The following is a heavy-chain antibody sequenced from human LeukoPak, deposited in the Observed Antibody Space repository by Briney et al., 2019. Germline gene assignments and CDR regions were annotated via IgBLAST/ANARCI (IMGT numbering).Heavy chain of an antibody. CDR2: IYYSGST. Sequence: SETLSLTCTVSAGSFISSSHHWGWIRQPPGKGLEWIGYIYYSGSTNYNPSLKSRVTISVDTSKNQLSLKLSSVTAADTAVYYCARVLEGIAAPGFDYWGQGTLVTVSS. V-gene: IGHV4-61*01. CDR3: ARVLEGIAAPGFDY. CDR1: AGSFISSSHH. D-gene: IGHD6-25*01. J-gene: IGHJ4*02.